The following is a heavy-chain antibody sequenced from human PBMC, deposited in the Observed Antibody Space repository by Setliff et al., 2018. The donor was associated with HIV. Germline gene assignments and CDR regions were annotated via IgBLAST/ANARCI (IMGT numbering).Heavy chain of an antibody. D-gene: IGHD1-26*01. Sequence: SETLSLTCTVSGASISSSSHHWAWIRQPPGKGLEYIGNIYYTGSTHHNPSLESRVATSVDTSKNQFSLKLSSVTAADTAVYYCARIVRWELVATSTFFYYYMDVWGQGTVVTVSS. CDR2: IYYTGST. CDR3: ARIVRWELVATSTFFYYYMDV. J-gene: IGHJ6*03. CDR1: GASISSSSHH. V-gene: IGHV4-39*01.